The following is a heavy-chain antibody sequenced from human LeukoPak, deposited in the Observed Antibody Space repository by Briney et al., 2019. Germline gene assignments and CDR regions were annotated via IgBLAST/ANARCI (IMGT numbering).Heavy chain of an antibody. V-gene: IGHV3-30*18. J-gene: IGHJ2*01. CDR1: GFSFSSYG. CDR2: IPYDGRNN. CDR3: AKDGSSGWYGIHWYFDL. D-gene: IGHD6-19*01. Sequence: PGGSLRLSCAASGFSFSSYGMHWVRQAPGKGLERVAAIPYDGRNNYYADSVKGRFTISRDNSKNTLSVQMNSLRAEDTAVYYCAKDGSSGWYGIHWYFDLWGRGTLVTVSS.